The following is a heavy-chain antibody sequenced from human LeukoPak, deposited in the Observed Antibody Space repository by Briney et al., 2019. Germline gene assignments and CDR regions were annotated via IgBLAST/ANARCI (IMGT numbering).Heavy chain of an antibody. CDR2: IHYSGST. CDR1: GGSISSYY. D-gene: IGHD1-1*01. Sequence: SETLSLTCTVSGGSISSYYWTWIRQPPGKGLVWIGYIHYSGSTNYNPSLKSRVTISVDTSKNQFSLKLSSVTAADTAVYYCARVSWFPGTSYYYMDVWGRGTTVTVSS. J-gene: IGHJ6*03. CDR3: ARVSWFPGTSYYYMDV. V-gene: IGHV4-59*01.